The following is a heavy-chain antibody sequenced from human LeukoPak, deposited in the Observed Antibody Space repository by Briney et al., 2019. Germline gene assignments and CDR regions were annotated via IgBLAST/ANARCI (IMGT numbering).Heavy chain of an antibody. D-gene: IGHD2-15*01. J-gene: IGHJ6*02. Sequence: GRSLRLSCAVSGFTFSTCGMHWVRQAPGKGLEWVAVISSDGNDKYYAVSVKGRFTISRDNSKNTLYPQMNSLRAEDTAVYYCAKAGRDCSGASCYNYGMDVWGQGTTVTVSS. V-gene: IGHV3-30*18. CDR2: ISSDGNDK. CDR1: GFTFSTCG. CDR3: AKAGRDCSGASCYNYGMDV.